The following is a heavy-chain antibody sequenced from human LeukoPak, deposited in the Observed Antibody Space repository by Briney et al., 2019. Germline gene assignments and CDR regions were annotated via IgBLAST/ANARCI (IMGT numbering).Heavy chain of an antibody. CDR3: ARFPALAADTIYYYYMDV. D-gene: IGHD6-13*01. CDR2: ISGSSGNT. J-gene: IGHJ6*03. Sequence: GGSLRLSCAASGFTFTSYAMSWVRQAPKKGLEGVSAISGSSGNTYYADSVKGRFTISRDNSKNSLYLQMNSLRAEDTAVYYCARFPALAADTIYYYYMDVWGKGTTVTISS. V-gene: IGHV3-23*01. CDR1: GFTFTSYA.